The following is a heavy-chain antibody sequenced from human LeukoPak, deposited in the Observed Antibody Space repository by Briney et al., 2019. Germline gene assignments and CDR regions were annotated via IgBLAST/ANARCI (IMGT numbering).Heavy chain of an antibody. J-gene: IGHJ4*02. V-gene: IGHV1-69*13. CDR2: IIPIFGTA. D-gene: IGHD6-6*01. Sequence: ASVKVSCKASGYTFTSYGISWVRQAPGQGLEWMGGIIPIFGTANYAQKFQGRVTITADESTSTAYMELSSLRSEDTAVYYCTVPMYSSSDFDYWGQGTLVTVSS. CDR3: TVPMYSSSDFDY. CDR1: GYTFTSYG.